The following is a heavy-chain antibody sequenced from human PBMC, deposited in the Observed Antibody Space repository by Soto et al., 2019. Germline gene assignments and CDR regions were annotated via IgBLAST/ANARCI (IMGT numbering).Heavy chain of an antibody. CDR1: GFTFSNYA. CDR2: ISTSGLST. D-gene: IGHD2-2*01. J-gene: IGHJ3*01. CDR3: AKGIVPAAQIEAFDF. V-gene: IGHV3-23*01. Sequence: EVQLLESGGGLVQPGGSLRLSCAASGFTFSNYAMTWVRQAPGKGLEWVSLISTSGLSTYYADSVKGRLTISRDNSKNTLYLQMNSLRAEDTAVYYCAKGIVPAAQIEAFDFWGQGTMVTVSS.